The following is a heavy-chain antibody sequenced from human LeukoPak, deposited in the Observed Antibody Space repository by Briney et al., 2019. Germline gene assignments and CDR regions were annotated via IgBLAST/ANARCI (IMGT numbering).Heavy chain of an antibody. Sequence: GASVKFSCKASGYTFTSYEINWVRHATGQGLEWMGRMNPNSGNTGYAQKFQGRVTMTRNTSISTAYMELSSLRSEGTAVYYCARGLRITMIVVVNPLGYWGQGTLVTVSS. V-gene: IGHV1-8*02. J-gene: IGHJ4*02. CDR1: GYTFTSYE. CDR3: ARGLRITMIVVVNPLGY. D-gene: IGHD3-22*01. CDR2: MNPNSGNT.